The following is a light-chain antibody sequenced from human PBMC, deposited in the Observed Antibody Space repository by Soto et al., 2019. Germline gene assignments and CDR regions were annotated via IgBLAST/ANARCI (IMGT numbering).Light chain of an antibody. J-gene: IGKJ1*01. V-gene: IGKV1-5*03. CDR2: EAS. CDR1: QSVTRW. CDR3: QEYNGQSSPT. Sequence: DIQMTQSPSTLSASVGDRVTITCRASQSVTRWLAWYQQKPGRAPKLLIYEASRLESGVPSRFSGSGSGTEFTHTISSLQPDDFATYYCQEYNGQSSPTFGQGTKVEV.